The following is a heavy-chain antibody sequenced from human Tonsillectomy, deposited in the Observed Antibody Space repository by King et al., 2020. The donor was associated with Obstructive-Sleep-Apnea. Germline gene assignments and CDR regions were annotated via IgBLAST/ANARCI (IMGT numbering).Heavy chain of an antibody. D-gene: IGHD6-13*01. CDR2: IIPIFGTA. J-gene: IGHJ4*02. CDR3: ARRRQGIAAAGTEYYFDY. V-gene: IGHV1-69*01. CDR1: GGTFSSYP. Sequence: QLVQSGAEVKKPGSSVKVSCKASGGTFSSYPISWVRQAPGQGLEWMGGIIPIFGTANYAQKFQGRVTITADESTSTAYMELSSLRSEDTAVYYCARRRQGIAAAGTEYYFDYWGQGTLVTVSS.